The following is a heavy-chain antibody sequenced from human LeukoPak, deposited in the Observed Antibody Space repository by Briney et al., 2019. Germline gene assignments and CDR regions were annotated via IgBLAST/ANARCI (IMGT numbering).Heavy chain of an antibody. CDR1: GITFSCYV. J-gene: IGHJ5*02. CDR3: AKDGRFPNWFDP. V-gene: IGHV3-30*18. D-gene: IGHD1-1*01. Sequence: GGPLSLSCAASGITFSCYVIHLVRQAPGKRLERVVVISYDGSNKYYADSVKGRFTISRDNSKNTRYLQMNSLRAEDTAVYYCAKDGRFPNWFDPWGQGTLVTVSS. CDR2: ISYDGSNK.